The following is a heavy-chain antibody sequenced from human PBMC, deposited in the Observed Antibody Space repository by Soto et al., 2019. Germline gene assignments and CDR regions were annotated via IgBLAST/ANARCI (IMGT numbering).Heavy chain of an antibody. Sequence: XXSLRLACAASGFTFSSYSMNWVLQAPGKGLEWVSYISGSGTTIYYADSVKGRFTVSRDNAKNSLYLQMNSLRDEDMAVYYCARTWYSSGWGWFDPWGQGTLVTVSS. J-gene: IGHJ5*02. CDR1: GFTFSSYS. CDR2: ISGSGTTI. CDR3: ARTWYSSGWGWFDP. V-gene: IGHV3-48*02. D-gene: IGHD6-19*01.